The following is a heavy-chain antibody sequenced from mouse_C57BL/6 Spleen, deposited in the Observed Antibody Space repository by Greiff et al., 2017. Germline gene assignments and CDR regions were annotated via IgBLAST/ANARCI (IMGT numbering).Heavy chain of an antibody. Sequence: VMLVESGPGLVAPSQSLSITCTVSGFSLTSYAISWVRQPPGKGLEWLGVIWTGGGTNYNSALKSRLSISKDNSKSQVFLKMNSLQTDDTARYYCARPSYEYDGYYYAMDYWGQGTSVTVSS. V-gene: IGHV2-9-1*01. CDR2: IWTGGGT. CDR3: ARPSYEYDGYYYAMDY. D-gene: IGHD2-4*01. J-gene: IGHJ4*01. CDR1: GFSLTSYA.